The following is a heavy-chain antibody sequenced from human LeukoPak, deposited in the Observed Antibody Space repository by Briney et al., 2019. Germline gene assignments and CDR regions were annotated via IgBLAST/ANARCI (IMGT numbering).Heavy chain of an antibody. V-gene: IGHV1-18*01. CDR1: GYTFTTYG. Sequence: ASVKVSCKASGYTFTTYGIIWVRQAPGQGLEWMGWISAYNGNTNYAQKLQGRVTMTTDTSTNTAYMDLRSMRSDDTAVYYCARSDYYYYYMDVWGEGTTVTISS. CDR2: ISAYNGNT. CDR3: ARSDYYYYYMDV. J-gene: IGHJ6*03.